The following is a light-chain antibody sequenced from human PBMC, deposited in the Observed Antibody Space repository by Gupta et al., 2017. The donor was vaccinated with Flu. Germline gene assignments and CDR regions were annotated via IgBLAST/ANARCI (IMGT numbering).Light chain of an antibody. CDR3: MQGSRWPWA. CDR1: QSLVYSDGNIY. V-gene: IGKV2-30*01. CDR2: QVS. Sequence: DVVMTQSPLSLPVTLGQPASISCRSSQSLVYSDGNIYLHWFQQRPGQSPRRLIHQVSHRESGVPDRFSGSGSGTDFTLKISRVEAEDVGVYYCMQGSRWPWAFGQGTKVELQ. J-gene: IGKJ1*01.